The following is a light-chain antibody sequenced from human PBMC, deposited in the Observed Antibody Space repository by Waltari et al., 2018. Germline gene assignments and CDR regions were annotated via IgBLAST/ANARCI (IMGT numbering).Light chain of an antibody. CDR2: EVT. V-gene: IGLV2-14*01. CDR3: KSYTSSSTLL. Sequence: QSALTQPASVSGPLGQSITISCTGTSRDVGGYTYVPWYQQHPGKAPKLMIYEVTNRPSGVSNRFSGSKSGNTASLTISGLQAEDEADYYCKSYTSSSTLLFGGGTKLTVL. CDR1: SRDVGGYTY. J-gene: IGLJ2*01.